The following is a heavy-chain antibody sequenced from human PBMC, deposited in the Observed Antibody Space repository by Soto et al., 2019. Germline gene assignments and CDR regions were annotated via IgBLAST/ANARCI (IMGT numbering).Heavy chain of an antibody. V-gene: IGHV3-23*01. CDR3: ARLVTD. CDR1: GFTFSNHA. CDR2: FTTGGDFT. J-gene: IGHJ4*02. D-gene: IGHD4-4*01. Sequence: EVQLLDSGGALVQPGGSLRLSCATSGFTFSNHAMGWVRQAPGKGLEWVSTFTTGGDFTYYADSVKGRFTIPRDNSKRTLYLQMNSLSVEVAAVYYCARLVTDWGQGTLVTVSS.